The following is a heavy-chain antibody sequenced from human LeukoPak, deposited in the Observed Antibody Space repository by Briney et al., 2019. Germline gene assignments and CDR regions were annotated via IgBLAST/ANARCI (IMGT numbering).Heavy chain of an antibody. V-gene: IGHV3-30*02. J-gene: IGHJ4*02. Sequence: GGSLRLSCAASGFTFSSYAMHWVRQAPGKGLEWVAFIRYDGSNKYYADSVKGRFTISRDNSKNTLYLQMNSLRAEDTAVYYCAKVYGSGSYYWAFDYWGQGTLVTVSS. CDR2: IRYDGSNK. D-gene: IGHD3-10*01. CDR1: GFTFSSYA. CDR3: AKVYGSGSYYWAFDY.